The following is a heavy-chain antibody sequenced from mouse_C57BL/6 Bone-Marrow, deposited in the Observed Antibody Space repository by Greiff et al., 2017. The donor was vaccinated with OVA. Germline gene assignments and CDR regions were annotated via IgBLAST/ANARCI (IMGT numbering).Heavy chain of an antibody. J-gene: IGHJ3*01. CDR2: IYPSDSET. V-gene: IGHV1-61*01. D-gene: IGHD1-1*01. Sequence: QVQLQQPGAELVRPGSSVKLSCKASGYTFTSYWMDWVKQRPGQGLEWIGNIYPSDSETHYNQKFKDKATLTVDKSSSTAYMQLSSLTSEDPAVYYCAREEDYYGSSYPGFAYWGQGTLVTVSA. CDR1: GYTFTSYW. CDR3: AREEDYYGSSYPGFAY.